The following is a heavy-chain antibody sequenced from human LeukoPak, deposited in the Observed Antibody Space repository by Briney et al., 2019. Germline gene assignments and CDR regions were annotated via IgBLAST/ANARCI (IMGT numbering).Heavy chain of an antibody. Sequence: PSETLSLTCTVSGGSISSYYWSWIRQPPGKGLEWIGYIYYSGSTNYNPSLKSRVTISVDTSKNQFSLKLSSVTAADTAVYYCAREEMATYFDYWGQGTLVTVSS. J-gene: IGHJ4*02. D-gene: IGHD5-24*01. CDR1: GGSISSYY. V-gene: IGHV4-59*12. CDR3: AREEMATYFDY. CDR2: IYYSGST.